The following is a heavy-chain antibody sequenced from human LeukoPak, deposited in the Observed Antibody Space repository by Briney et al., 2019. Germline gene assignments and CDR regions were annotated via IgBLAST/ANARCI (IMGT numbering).Heavy chain of an antibody. CDR1: GGTFSSYA. Sequence: GASVKVSCKASGGTFSSYAISWVRQAPGQGLEWMGGIIPIFGTANYAQKFQGRVTITADESTSTAYMELSSLRSEDTAVYYCARGTRPPLSSGSYSYYYGMDVWGQGTTVTVSS. J-gene: IGHJ6*02. CDR3: ARGTRPPLSSGSYSYYYGMDV. CDR2: IIPIFGTA. V-gene: IGHV1-69*13. D-gene: IGHD1-26*01.